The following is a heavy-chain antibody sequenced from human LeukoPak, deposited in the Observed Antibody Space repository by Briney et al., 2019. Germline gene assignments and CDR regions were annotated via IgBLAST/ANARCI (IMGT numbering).Heavy chain of an antibody. V-gene: IGHV3-49*03. CDR1: GFTFGDYA. CDR3: TRDHPGVAAAGQGNYYMDV. D-gene: IGHD6-13*01. J-gene: IGHJ6*03. Sequence: GGSLRLSCTASGFTFGDYAMSWFRQAPGKGLEWVGFIRSKAYGGTTEYAASAKGRFTISRDDSKSIAYLQMNSLKTEDTAVYYCTRDHPGVAAAGQGNYYMDVWGKGTTVTVSS. CDR2: IRSKAYGGTT.